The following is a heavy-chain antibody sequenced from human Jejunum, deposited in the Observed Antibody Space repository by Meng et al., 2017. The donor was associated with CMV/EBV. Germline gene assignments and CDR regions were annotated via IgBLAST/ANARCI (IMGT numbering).Heavy chain of an antibody. Sequence: QVQLVEPGGGVVQPGRSLRLYCAASGFTFITYGMHWVRQAPGKGLEWVAVTSWDGSNSHYADSVKGRFTISRDNSKNTLYLQMNSLRAEDTAVYYCSYFQQWGQGTLVTVSS. CDR1: GFTFITYG. V-gene: IGHV3-30*03. J-gene: IGHJ1*01. CDR2: TSWDGSNS. CDR3: SYFQQ.